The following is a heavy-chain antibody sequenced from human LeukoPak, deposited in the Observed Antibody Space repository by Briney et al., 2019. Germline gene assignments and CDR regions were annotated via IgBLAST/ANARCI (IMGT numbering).Heavy chain of an antibody. J-gene: IGHJ4*02. CDR2: INPSGGST. V-gene: IGHV1-46*01. CDR3: ARVLQGREPGLLY. Sequence: VASVTVSCKASGYTFTSYYMHWVRQAPGQGLERMGIINPSGGSTSYAQKFQGRVTMTRDTSTSTVYMEPSSLRSEDTAVYYCARVLQGREPGLLYWGQGTLVTVSS. CDR1: GYTFTSYY. D-gene: IGHD1-14*01.